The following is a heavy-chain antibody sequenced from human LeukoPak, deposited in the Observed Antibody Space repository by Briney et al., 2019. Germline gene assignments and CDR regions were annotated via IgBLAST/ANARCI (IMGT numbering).Heavy chain of an antibody. CDR2: VDYSGST. Sequence: SETLSLTCTVSAISNYYWSWIRQPPGKGLEWIGFVDYSGSTNYNPSLKSRVAISVDTSKNQFSLKLRSVTAADTARYFCARHQRDTYCTTSSCRYFSFWGQGTLVTVSS. J-gene: IGHJ4*02. CDR1: AISNYY. CDR3: ARHQRDTYCTTSSCRYFSF. V-gene: IGHV4-59*08. D-gene: IGHD2-2*01.